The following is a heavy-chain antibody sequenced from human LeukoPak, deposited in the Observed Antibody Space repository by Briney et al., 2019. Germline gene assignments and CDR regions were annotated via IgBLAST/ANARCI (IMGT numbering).Heavy chain of an antibody. Sequence: PSETLSLTCAVSGGSISSGGYSWSWIRQPPGKGLEWIGYIYHSGSTYYNPSLKSRVTMSVDRSKNQFSLKLSSVTAADTAVYYCARSVKSRAKYDFWSGYYPYYFDYWGQGTLVTVSS. J-gene: IGHJ4*02. CDR2: IYHSGST. CDR1: GGSISSGGYS. D-gene: IGHD3-3*01. V-gene: IGHV4-30-2*01. CDR3: ARSVKSRAKYDFWSGYYPYYFDY.